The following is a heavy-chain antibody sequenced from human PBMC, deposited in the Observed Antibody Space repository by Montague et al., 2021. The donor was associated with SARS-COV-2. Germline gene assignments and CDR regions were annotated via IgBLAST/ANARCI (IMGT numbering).Heavy chain of an antibody. V-gene: IGHV3-23*03. CDR2: IYRGYTNT. Sequence: SLRLSCAASGFTFSSYAMSWVRQAPGKGLEWVSVIYRGYTNTYYADSVKGRFTISRDNSKNTLYLQMNSLGAEDTAVYYCAKGGCSGGSCYLYNWFDPWGQGTLVTVSS. D-gene: IGHD2-15*01. J-gene: IGHJ5*02. CDR1: GFTFSSYA. CDR3: AKGGCSGGSCYLYNWFDP.